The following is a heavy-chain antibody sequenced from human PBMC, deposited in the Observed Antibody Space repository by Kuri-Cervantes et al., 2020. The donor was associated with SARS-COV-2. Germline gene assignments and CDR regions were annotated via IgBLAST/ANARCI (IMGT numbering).Heavy chain of an antibody. D-gene: IGHD3-9*01. V-gene: IGHV3-53*01. CDR2: IHSGGST. CDR1: GFTFSSYA. Sequence: GGSLRLSCAASGFTFSSYAMSWVRQAPGKGLEWVSVIHSGGSTYYADSVKGRFTISRDNSKNTLYLQMNSLRAEDTAVYYCARLRTNYDILTGYPLPDYFDYWGQGTLVTVSS. J-gene: IGHJ4*02. CDR3: ARLRTNYDILTGYPLPDYFDY.